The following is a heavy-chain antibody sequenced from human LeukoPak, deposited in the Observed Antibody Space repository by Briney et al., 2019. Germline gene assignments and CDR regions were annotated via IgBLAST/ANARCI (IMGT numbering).Heavy chain of an antibody. CDR1: GFTFSSYA. CDR3: ASGSASAASGLYYFDY. Sequence: GGSLRLSCAASGFTFSSYAMHWVRQAPGKGLEWVAVISYDGSNKYYADSVKGRFTISRDNSKNTLYLQMNSLRAEDTAVYYCASGSASAASGLYYFDYWGQGTLVTVSS. CDR2: ISYDGSNK. J-gene: IGHJ4*02. V-gene: IGHV3-30-3*01. D-gene: IGHD6-19*01.